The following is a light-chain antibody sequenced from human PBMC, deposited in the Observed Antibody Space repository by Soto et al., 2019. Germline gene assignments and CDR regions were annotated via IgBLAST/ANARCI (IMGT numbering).Light chain of an antibody. J-gene: IGLJ3*02. CDR2: GNS. Sequence: QSVLTQPPSVSGAPGQRVTISCTGSSSNIGAGYDVHWYQQLPGTAHKLLIYGNSNRPSGVPDRFSGSKSGTSASLAITGLQAEDEADYYCQSYDSSLSGWVFGGGTKGTVL. CDR3: QSYDSSLSGWV. CDR1: SSNIGAGYD. V-gene: IGLV1-40*01.